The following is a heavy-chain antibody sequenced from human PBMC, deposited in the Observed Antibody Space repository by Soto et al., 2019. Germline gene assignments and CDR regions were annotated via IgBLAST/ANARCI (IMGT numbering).Heavy chain of an antibody. CDR1: GFTFSSYY. Sequence: EVQLVESGGGLVQYGGSLKLSCAASGFTFSSYYMSWVRQPPGKGLEWVANIKQDGSEKYYVDSVKGRFTISRDNAKNSLYLQVNSLSVEDTAMYYCARDGYSAGFDIWGQGTMVTVSS. CDR3: ARDGYSAGFDI. D-gene: IGHD5-18*01. CDR2: IKQDGSEK. J-gene: IGHJ3*02. V-gene: IGHV3-7*01.